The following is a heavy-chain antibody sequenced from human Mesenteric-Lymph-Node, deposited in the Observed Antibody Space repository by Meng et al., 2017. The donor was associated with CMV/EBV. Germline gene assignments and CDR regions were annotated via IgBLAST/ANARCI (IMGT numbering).Heavy chain of an antibody. V-gene: IGHV3-23*01. D-gene: IGHD2-2*01. J-gene: IGHJ6*02. Sequence: GGSLRLSCAASGFTFRSYVMSWVRQAPGKGLEWVSAISGSGGSTSYADSVKGRFTISRDNSKNTLYLHMNSLGAEDTAVYYCAKVLSTTYGVDVWGHGTTVTVSS. CDR2: ISGSGGST. CDR1: GFTFRSYV. CDR3: AKVLSTTYGVDV.